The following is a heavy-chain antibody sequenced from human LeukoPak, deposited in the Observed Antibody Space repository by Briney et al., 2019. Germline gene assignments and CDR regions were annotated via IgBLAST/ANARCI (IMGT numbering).Heavy chain of an antibody. J-gene: IGHJ3*02. Sequence: PGGSLRLSCAASGFTFSSYSMNWVRQAPGKGLEWVSSISSSSSYIYYADSVKGRFTISRDNAKNSLYLQMNSLRAEDTAVYYCARVRMVRGVIIRVPDAFDIWGQGTMVTVSS. D-gene: IGHD3-10*01. CDR1: GFTFSSYS. V-gene: IGHV3-21*01. CDR2: ISSSSSYI. CDR3: ARVRMVRGVIIRVPDAFDI.